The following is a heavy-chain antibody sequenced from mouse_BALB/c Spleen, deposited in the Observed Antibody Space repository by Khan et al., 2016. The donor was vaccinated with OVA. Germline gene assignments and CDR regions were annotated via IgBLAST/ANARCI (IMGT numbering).Heavy chain of an antibody. J-gene: IGHJ3*01. CDR3: ADHLTGSFAY. V-gene: IGHV5-6*01. Sequence: MQLEESGGDLVKPGGSLKLSCAASGFTFSSYSMSWVRQTPDKRLEWVASISSGGDYTYYLDSVKGRFTISRDNAKNTLYLQMSDLKSEDTAMYYCADHLTGSFAYWGQGNLVTVCA. CDR1: GFTFSSYS. D-gene: IGHD4-1*01. CDR2: ISSGGDYT.